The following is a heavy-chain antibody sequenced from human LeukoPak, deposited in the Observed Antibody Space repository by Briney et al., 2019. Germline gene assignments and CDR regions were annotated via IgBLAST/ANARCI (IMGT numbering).Heavy chain of an antibody. CDR2: IRGGGET. CDR3: ARDSYYYDSSGTTDY. CDR1: GFSFSNYA. Sequence: GGSLRLSCAASGFSFSNYAMSWVHQAPARGPEWVSSIRGGGETFYADSVKGRFTLSRDNSKNTLYLQMNSLRAEDTAVYYCARDSYYYDSSGTTDYWGQGTLVTVSS. D-gene: IGHD3-22*01. J-gene: IGHJ4*02. V-gene: IGHV3-23*01.